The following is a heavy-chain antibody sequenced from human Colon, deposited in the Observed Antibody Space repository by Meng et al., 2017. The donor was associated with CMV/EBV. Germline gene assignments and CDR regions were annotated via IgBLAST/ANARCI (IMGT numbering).Heavy chain of an antibody. D-gene: IGHD1-7*01. CDR3: ARRTGTTIDY. CDR2: ISSSSGRS. CDR1: GFTFRSYW. V-gene: IGHV3-23*01. J-gene: IGHJ4*02. Sequence: GGSLRLSCTASGFTFRSYWMHWVRQVPGKGLQWVAAISSSSGRSYYADSVKGRFTISRDNSNNLLYLQMDSLRAEDTAIYYCARRTGTTIDYWGQGTLVTVSS.